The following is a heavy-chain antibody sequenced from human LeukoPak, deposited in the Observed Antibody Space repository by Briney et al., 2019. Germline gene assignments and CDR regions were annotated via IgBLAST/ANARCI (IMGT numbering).Heavy chain of an antibody. J-gene: IGHJ3*02. D-gene: IGHD3-16*02. CDR1: GYTFTSYG. Sequence: ASVKVSCKASGYTFTSYGIGWVRQAPGQGLEWMGWISAYNGNTNYAQKLQGRVTMTTDTSTSTAYMELRSLRSDDTAVYYCARGNIMITFGGVIADAFDIWGQGTMVTVSS. CDR2: ISAYNGNT. V-gene: IGHV1-18*01. CDR3: ARGNIMITFGGVIADAFDI.